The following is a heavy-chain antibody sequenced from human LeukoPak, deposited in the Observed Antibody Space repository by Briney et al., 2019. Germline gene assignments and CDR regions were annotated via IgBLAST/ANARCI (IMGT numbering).Heavy chain of an antibody. CDR3: AKTYNNGFDP. CDR2: IYSGGST. V-gene: IGHV3-53*01. J-gene: IGHJ5*02. CDR1: GLTVSSNH. D-gene: IGHD1-14*01. Sequence: GGSLRLSCAASGLTVSSNHMNWVRQPPGKGLEWVSIIYSGGSTYYADSVKGRFTISRDNSKNTLYLQVNSLRAEDTAVCYCAKTYNNGFDPWGQGTLVTVSS.